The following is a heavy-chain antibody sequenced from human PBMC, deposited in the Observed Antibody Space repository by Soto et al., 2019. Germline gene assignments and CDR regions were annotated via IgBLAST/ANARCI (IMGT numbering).Heavy chain of an antibody. CDR3: ARDDGGYKQYYFDY. D-gene: IGHD4-17*01. J-gene: IGHJ4*02. CDR2: IIPTLGIA. CDR1: GGTFSSYT. V-gene: IGHV1-69*08. Sequence: QVQLVQSGAEVKKPGSSVKVSCKASGGTFSSYTISWVRQAPGQGLEWMGRIIPTLGIANYAQKFQGRVTITEDKSTSTANMELSSLRSEDTAVYYCARDDGGYKQYYFDYWGQGTLVTVSS.